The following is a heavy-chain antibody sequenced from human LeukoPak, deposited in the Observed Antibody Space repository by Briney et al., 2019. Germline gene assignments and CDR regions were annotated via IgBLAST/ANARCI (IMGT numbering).Heavy chain of an antibody. CDR1: RFTFSSYG. D-gene: IGHD2-8*01. CDR3: AKDRCSNGVGCYYYYMDV. V-gene: IGHV3-30*02. CDR2: IQYDGSNE. J-gene: IGHJ6*03. Sequence: GGSLRLSCAASRFTFSSYGMHGVRQAPGKGLEWVAYIQYDGSNEQYADSVKGRFSISRDSSKNILYLQMNSLRAEGTAVYYCAKDRCSNGVGCYYYYMDVWGKGTTVTITS.